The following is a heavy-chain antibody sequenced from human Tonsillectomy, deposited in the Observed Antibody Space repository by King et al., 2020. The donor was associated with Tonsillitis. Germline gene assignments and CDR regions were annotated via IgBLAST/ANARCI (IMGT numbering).Heavy chain of an antibody. V-gene: IGHV3-23*04. CDR1: GFTFSSFA. Sequence: VQLVESGGGLVQPGGSLRLSCAASGFTFSSFAMSWVRQAPGKGLEWVSTISGSGGRTYYADSVKVRFTISRDNSKNTLDLQMNSLRAADTAAYYCAKATGTYWYFDLWGRGTLVTVSS. CDR2: ISGSGGRT. CDR3: AKATGTYWYFDL. D-gene: IGHD1-14*01. J-gene: IGHJ2*01.